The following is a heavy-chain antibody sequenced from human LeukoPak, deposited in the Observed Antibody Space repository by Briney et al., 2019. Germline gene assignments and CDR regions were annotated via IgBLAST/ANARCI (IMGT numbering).Heavy chain of an antibody. V-gene: IGHV4-59*01. CDR2: IYYSGST. J-gene: IGHJ4*02. CDR1: GVSISSYY. CDR3: AITREMGKGTHFDY. D-gene: IGHD5-24*01. Sequence: SKTLSLTCTASGVSISSYYWNWIRQAPGKGLEWIGYIYYSGSTNYNPSLKSRVTISVDTSKNQFSLKLSSVTAADTAVYYCAITREMGKGTHFDYWGQGTLVTVSS.